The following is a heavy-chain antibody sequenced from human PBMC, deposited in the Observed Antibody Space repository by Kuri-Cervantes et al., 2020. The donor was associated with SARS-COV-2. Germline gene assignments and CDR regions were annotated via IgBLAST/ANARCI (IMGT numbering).Heavy chain of an antibody. CDR1: GFTFSSYW. V-gene: IGHV3-21*01. CDR3: ARVPGSGWYWFDP. Sequence: GESLKISCAASGFTFSSYWMSWVRQAPGKGLEWVSSISSSSSYIYYADSVKGRFTISRDNAKNSLYLQMNSLRAEDTAVYYCARVPGSGWYWFDPWGQGTLVTVSS. D-gene: IGHD6-19*01. CDR2: ISSSSSYI. J-gene: IGHJ5*02.